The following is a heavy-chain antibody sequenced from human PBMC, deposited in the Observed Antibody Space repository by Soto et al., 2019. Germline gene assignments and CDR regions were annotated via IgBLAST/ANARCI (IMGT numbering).Heavy chain of an antibody. CDR3: ARDTVVTPGNYYFDY. Sequence: GGSLRLSCAASGFTFSSYGMHWVRQAPGKGLEWVAVIWYDGSNKYYADSVKGRFTISRDNSKNTLYLQMNSLRAEDTAVYYCARDTVVTPGNYYFDYWGQGTLVTVSS. V-gene: IGHV3-33*01. D-gene: IGHD2-21*02. J-gene: IGHJ4*02. CDR2: IWYDGSNK. CDR1: GFTFSSYG.